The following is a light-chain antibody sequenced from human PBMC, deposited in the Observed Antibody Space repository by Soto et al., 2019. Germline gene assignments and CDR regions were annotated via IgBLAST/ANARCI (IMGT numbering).Light chain of an antibody. CDR2: EVT. Sequence: QSALTQPPSVSGSPGQSVTISCTGTSSDIGTYNRVSWYRQPPGAAPKLLIYEVTNRPSGVPDRFSGSKSGNTASLTISGLQAEDEADYYCSSYVKSFTVVFGGGTKLTVL. V-gene: IGLV2-18*02. J-gene: IGLJ2*01. CDR1: SSDIGTYNR. CDR3: SSYVKSFTVV.